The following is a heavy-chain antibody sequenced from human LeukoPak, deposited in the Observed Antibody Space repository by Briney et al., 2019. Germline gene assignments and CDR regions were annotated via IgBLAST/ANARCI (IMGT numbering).Heavy chain of an antibody. CDR1: GGSFRGYY. V-gene: IGHV4-34*01. CDR2: INHSGST. Sequence: SETLSLTCAVYGGSFRGYYWSWIRQPPGKGLEWIGEINHSGSTNYNPSLKSRVTISVDTSKTQFSLKLSSVTAADTAVYYCARGGAAKAVNWFDPWGQGTLVTVSS. D-gene: IGHD2-15*01. J-gene: IGHJ5*02. CDR3: ARGGAAKAVNWFDP.